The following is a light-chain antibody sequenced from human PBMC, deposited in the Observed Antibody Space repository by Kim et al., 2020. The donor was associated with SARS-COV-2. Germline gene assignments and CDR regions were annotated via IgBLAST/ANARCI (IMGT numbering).Light chain of an antibody. CDR1: SSDVGGFKY. J-gene: IGLJ2*01. Sequence: QSALTQPASVSGSPGQSITISCTGTSSDVGGFKYVSWYQQHPGKAPELMIYDGNKRHSGVSIRFSASKSGNTASLTISGLQAEDEADYYCSSYSSRSTFFGGGTKVTVL. CDR2: DGN. V-gene: IGLV2-14*01. CDR3: SSYSSRSTF.